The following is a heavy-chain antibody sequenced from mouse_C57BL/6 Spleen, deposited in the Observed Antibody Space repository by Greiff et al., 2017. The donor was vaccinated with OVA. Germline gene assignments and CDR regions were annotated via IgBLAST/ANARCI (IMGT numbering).Heavy chain of an antibody. D-gene: IGHD1-1*01. CDR3: ARDVATAGFAY. Sequence: VQLQQSGAELVRPGTSVKVSCKASGYAFTNYLIEWVKQRPGQGLEWIGVINPGSGGTNYNEKFKGKATLTADKSSSTAYMQLSSLTSEDSAVYFCARDVATAGFAYWGQGTLVTVSA. J-gene: IGHJ3*01. CDR2: INPGSGGT. CDR1: GYAFTNYL. V-gene: IGHV1-54*01.